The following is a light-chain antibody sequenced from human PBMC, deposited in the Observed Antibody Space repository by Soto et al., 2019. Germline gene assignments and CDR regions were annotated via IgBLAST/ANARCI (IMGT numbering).Light chain of an antibody. CDR3: HQYNNLWT. CDR2: GAS. J-gene: IGKJ1*01. CDR1: QSVSSA. V-gene: IGKV3-15*01. Sequence: EIVMTQSPATLSVSPGERAILSCRASQSVSSALAWYQQKPGQAPRLLFYGASTRATGVPARFSGSGSGTEFTLTIINLQSEDFAVYYCHQYNNLWTFGQGTKVEIK.